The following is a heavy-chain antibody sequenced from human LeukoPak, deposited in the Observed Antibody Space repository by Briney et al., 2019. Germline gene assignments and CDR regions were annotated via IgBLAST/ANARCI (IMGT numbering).Heavy chain of an antibody. Sequence: SVKVSCKASGGTFSSYAISWVRQAPGQGLEWMGGIIPIFGTANYAQKFQGRVTITADESTSTAYMELSSLRSEDTAVYYCARVGALPLGYCSSTSCLDYYMDVWGRGTTVTVSS. CDR3: ARVGALPLGYCSSTSCLDYYMDV. D-gene: IGHD2-2*01. CDR2: IIPIFGTA. J-gene: IGHJ6*03. V-gene: IGHV1-69*13. CDR1: GGTFSSYA.